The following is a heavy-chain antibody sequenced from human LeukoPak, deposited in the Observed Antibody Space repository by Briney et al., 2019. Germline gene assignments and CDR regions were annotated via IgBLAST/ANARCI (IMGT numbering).Heavy chain of an antibody. CDR1: GFTFDDYA. Sequence: GGSLRLSCAASGFTFDDYAVHWVRQAPGKGLEWVSGISWNSGSIGYADSVKGRFTISRDNAKNSLYLQMNSLRAEDTALYYCAYQGYDSSGPQHYLDYWGQGTLVTVSS. V-gene: IGHV3-9*01. CDR2: ISWNSGSI. D-gene: IGHD3-22*01. J-gene: IGHJ4*02. CDR3: AYQGYDSSGPQHYLDY.